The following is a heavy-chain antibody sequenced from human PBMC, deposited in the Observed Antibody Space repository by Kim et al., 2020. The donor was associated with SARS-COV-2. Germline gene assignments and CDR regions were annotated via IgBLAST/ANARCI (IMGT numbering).Heavy chain of an antibody. D-gene: IGHD3-10*01. CDR1: GFTFSSYW. J-gene: IGHJ5*02. CDR2: IKQDGSEK. CDR3: AGYGSGSSHENNWFDP. Sequence: GGSLRLSCAASGFTFSSYWMSWVRQAPGKGLEWVANIKQDGSEKYYVDSVKGRFTISRDNAKNSLYLQMNSLRAEDTAVYYCAGYGSGSSHENNWFDPWGQGTLVTVSS. V-gene: IGHV3-7*03.